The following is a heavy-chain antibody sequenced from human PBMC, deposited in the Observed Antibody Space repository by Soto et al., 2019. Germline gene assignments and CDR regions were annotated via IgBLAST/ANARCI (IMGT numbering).Heavy chain of an antibody. CDR3: ARDMGSFEREASDI. CDR2: ISAYNGNT. D-gene: IGHD1-1*01. Sequence: QVQLVQSGAEVKKPGASVKVSCKASGYTFTSYGISWVRQAPGQGLEWMGCISAYNGNTNYAQKVKCRVTMTTDTSTSTAYMELRSLRSDDTAVYYCARDMGSFEREASDIWGQGTMVTVSS. J-gene: IGHJ3*02. CDR1: GYTFTSYG. V-gene: IGHV1-18*01.